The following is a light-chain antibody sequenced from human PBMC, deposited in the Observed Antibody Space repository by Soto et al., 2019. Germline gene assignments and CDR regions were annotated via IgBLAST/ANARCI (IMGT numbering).Light chain of an antibody. CDR3: ATWDSSLSAVV. J-gene: IGLJ2*01. CDR1: SSNIGSNY. V-gene: IGLV1-51*01. Sequence: QSVLTQPPSVSAAPGQKVTISCSGSSSNIGSNYLSWYRQLPGTAPKLLIYDNTNRPSAIPDRFSGSKSGTSATLGITGLQPGDEADYYCATWDSSLSAVVFGGGTKLTVL. CDR2: DNT.